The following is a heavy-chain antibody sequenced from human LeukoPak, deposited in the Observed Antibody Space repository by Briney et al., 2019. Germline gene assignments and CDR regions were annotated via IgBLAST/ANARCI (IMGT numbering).Heavy chain of an antibody. CDR1: GFPFSSYH. J-gene: IGHJ3*01. D-gene: IGHD3-16*01. CDR2: VTIDSSHT. Sequence: PGGSLRLSCAASGFPFSSYHMRWIRQAPGKGLEWVSSVTIDSSHTNYAGSVEGRFTLSRDNAKNSLYLQMNSLRAEDTAVYYCARQTFYAFDFWGQGAMVIVSS. CDR3: ARQTFYAFDF. V-gene: IGHV3-11*06.